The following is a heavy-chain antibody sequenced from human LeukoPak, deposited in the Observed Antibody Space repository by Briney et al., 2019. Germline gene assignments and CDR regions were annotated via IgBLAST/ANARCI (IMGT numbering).Heavy chain of an antibody. CDR3: AREIGCSSNGCRDY. V-gene: IGHV1-46*01. D-gene: IGHD2-2*01. Sequence: GASVKVSCKASGGTFSSYAISWVRQAPGQGLEWMGIFNPSGGSTSYAQKFQGRVTMTRDMSTSAVYMELSSLTSEDTAVYYCAREIGCSSNGCRDYWGQGTTVTVSS. CDR1: GGTFSSYA. CDR2: FNPSGGST. J-gene: IGHJ4*03.